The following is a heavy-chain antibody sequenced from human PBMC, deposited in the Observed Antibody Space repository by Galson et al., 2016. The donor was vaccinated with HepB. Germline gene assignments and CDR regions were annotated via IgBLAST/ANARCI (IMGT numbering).Heavy chain of an antibody. CDR2: ISASGSP. CDR1: GVSIGAVGNY. CDR3: AREGWQWLVKNSFDA. V-gene: IGHV4-61*09. D-gene: IGHD6-19*01. Sequence: TLSLTCTVSGVSIGAVGNYWSWIRQPAGKGLEWVGHISASGSPQYNPSLKGRVTMSVDTSQNQISLRLTSVTAADTALYYCAREGWQWLVKNSFDAWGVGTMVTVSS. J-gene: IGHJ3*01.